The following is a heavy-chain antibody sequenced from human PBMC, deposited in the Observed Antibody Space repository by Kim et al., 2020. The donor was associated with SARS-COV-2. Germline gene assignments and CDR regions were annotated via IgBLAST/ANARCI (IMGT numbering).Heavy chain of an antibody. CDR1: GYTFTSYA. V-gene: IGHV1-3*01. J-gene: IGHJ6*02. D-gene: IGHD3-3*01. CDR3: ARGFWSGSDYYYYYGMDV. CDR2: INAGNGNT. Sequence: ASVKVSCKASGYTFTSYAMHWVRQAPGQRLEWMGWINAGNGNTKYSQKFQGRVTITRDTSASTAYMELSSLRSEDTAVYYCARGFWSGSDYYYYYGMDVWGQGTTVTVSS.